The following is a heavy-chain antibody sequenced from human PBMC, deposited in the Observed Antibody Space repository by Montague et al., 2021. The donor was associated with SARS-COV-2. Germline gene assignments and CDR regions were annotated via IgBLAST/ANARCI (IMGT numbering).Heavy chain of an antibody. Sequence: SETLSLTCAVYGGSVSDYYWSWIRQPQGKGLEWIGEINHSGSTNXNPSLKSRVTTSVDTSKNQFSLKLTSVTAADTAVYYCARGPCITMIVVVITDIWFDPWGQGTLVTVSS. V-gene: IGHV4-34*01. D-gene: IGHD3-22*01. CDR1: GGSVSDYY. CDR2: INHSGST. CDR3: ARGPCITMIVVVITDIWFDP. J-gene: IGHJ5*02.